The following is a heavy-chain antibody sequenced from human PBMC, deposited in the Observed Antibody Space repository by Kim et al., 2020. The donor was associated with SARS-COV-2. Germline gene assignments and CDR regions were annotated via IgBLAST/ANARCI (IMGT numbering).Heavy chain of an antibody. CDR1: GFTVSSNY. D-gene: IGHD6-13*01. CDR2: IYSGGST. Sequence: GGSLRLSCAASGFTVSSNYMSWVRQAPGKGLEWVSVIYSGGSTYYADSVKGRFTISRDNSKNTLYLKMNSLRAEDTAVYYCARVSSSSWYELDYWGQGTLVTVSS. CDR3: ARVSSSSWYELDY. V-gene: IGHV3-53*01. J-gene: IGHJ4*02.